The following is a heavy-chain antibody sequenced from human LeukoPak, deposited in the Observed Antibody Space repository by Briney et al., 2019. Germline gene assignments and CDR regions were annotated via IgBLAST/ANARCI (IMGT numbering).Heavy chain of an antibody. CDR1: GFTFSSYG. V-gene: IGHV3-13*04. CDR3: TRGLTGGLDS. Sequence: PGRSLRLSCAASGFTFSSYGMHWVRQAPGPGLEWVSSIAITGDTYYLGSVKGRFTISRENAKNSLYLQMNSLRAGDTAVYYCTRGLTGGLDSWGQGTLVTVSS. D-gene: IGHD1-26*01. CDR2: IAITGDT. J-gene: IGHJ5*01.